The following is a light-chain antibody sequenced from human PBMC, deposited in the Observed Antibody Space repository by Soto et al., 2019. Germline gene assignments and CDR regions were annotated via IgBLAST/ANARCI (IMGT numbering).Light chain of an antibody. CDR2: GAS. Sequence: EIVMTQSPATLSVSPGERATLSCRASRNINRKLAWYQQKPGQAPRLLISGASTRASGIPARFSGSGSGTEFTLTIRSLQSEDFAVYYCQQYYDYTPLIFGGGTKVEIK. V-gene: IGKV3-15*01. CDR1: RNINRK. J-gene: IGKJ4*01. CDR3: QQYYDYTPLI.